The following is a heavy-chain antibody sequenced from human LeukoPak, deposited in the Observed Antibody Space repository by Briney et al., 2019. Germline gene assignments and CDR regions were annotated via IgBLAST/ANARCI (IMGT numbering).Heavy chain of an antibody. CDR1: GFTFSSYA. CDR3: TRVEETATTAAIIRKYSYYYYYMDV. CDR2: ISTSSSYI. D-gene: IGHD4-11*01. J-gene: IGHJ6*03. Sequence: AGGSLRLSCAASGFTFSSYAMSWVRQAPGKGLEGVSSISTSSSYIYYADSVKGRFTISRDNAKNSLYLQMSSLRAEDTAVYYCTRVEETATTAAIIRKYSYYYYYMDVWGKGNTVTVSS. V-gene: IGHV3-21*01.